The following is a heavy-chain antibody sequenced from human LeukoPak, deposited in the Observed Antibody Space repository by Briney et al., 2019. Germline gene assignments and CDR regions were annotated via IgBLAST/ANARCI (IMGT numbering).Heavy chain of an antibody. D-gene: IGHD1-26*01. V-gene: IGHV3-23*01. J-gene: IGHJ4*02. CDR2: LGNDGDT. CDR3: AKQEGWELGDYYFDY. Sequence: GGSLRLSCAAPGFSFSSYEMNWVRQAPGKGLEWVSTLGNDGDTYYADSVKGRFTISRDNSRNTMYLQTNSLRAEDTALYYCAKQEGWELGDYYFDYWGQGTLVTVSS. CDR1: GFSFSSYE.